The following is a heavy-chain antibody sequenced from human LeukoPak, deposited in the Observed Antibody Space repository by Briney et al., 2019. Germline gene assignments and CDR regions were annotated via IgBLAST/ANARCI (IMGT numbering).Heavy chain of an antibody. J-gene: IGHJ6*02. V-gene: IGHV1-18*01. D-gene: IGHD3-10*01. CDR3: ARGRYFFGSGSYYPEGMDV. CDR2: ISAYNGNT. CDR1: GYXVTNFG. Sequence: ASVKVSCKSSGYXVTNFGVSWVRQAPGQGLEWMGWISAYNGNTNYAQKFHGRVTMTTDTSTSTAYMELRSLRSDDTAVYYCARGRYFFGSGSYYPEGMDVWGQGTTVTVSS.